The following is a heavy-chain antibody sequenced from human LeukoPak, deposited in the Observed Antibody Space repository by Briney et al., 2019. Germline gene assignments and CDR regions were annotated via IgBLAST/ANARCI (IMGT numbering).Heavy chain of an antibody. V-gene: IGHV3-74*01. Sequence: PGGSLRLSCAASGFTFSSYWMHWVRQAPGKGLVWVSRINSDGSSTSYADSVKGRFTISRDNAKNTLYLQMNSLRAEDTAVYYCARDRYSSGWSHHFDYWGQGTLVTVSS. CDR1: GFTFSSYW. CDR2: INSDGSST. J-gene: IGHJ4*02. D-gene: IGHD6-19*01. CDR3: ARDRYSSGWSHHFDY.